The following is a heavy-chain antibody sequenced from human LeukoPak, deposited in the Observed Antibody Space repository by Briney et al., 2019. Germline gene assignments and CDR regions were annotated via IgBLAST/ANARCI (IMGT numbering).Heavy chain of an antibody. CDR2: ISSSSSYI. J-gene: IGHJ4*02. CDR1: GFTFSSYS. V-gene: IGHV3-21*01. Sequence: GGSLRLSCAASGFTFSSYSMSWVRQASGKGLEWVSSISSSSSYIYYADSVKGRFTISRDNAKNSLYLQMNSLRAEDTAVYYCARDVSGSGSYHPNPYWGQGTLVTVSS. D-gene: IGHD3-10*01. CDR3: ARDVSGSGSYHPNPY.